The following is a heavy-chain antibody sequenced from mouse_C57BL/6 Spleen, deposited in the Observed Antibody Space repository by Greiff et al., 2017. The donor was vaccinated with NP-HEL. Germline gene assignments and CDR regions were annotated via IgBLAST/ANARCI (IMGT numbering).Heavy chain of an antibody. CDR1: GYTFTDYY. CDR2: INPNNGGT. J-gene: IGHJ3*01. V-gene: IGHV1-26*01. D-gene: IGHD3-2*02. CDR3: ARAPTAQATQFAY. Sequence: EVQLQQSGPELVKPGASVKISCKASGYTFTDYYMNWVKQSHGKSLEWIGDINPNNGGTSYNQKFKGKATLTVDKSSSTAYMELRSLTSEDSAVYYCARAPTAQATQFAYWGQGTLVTVSA.